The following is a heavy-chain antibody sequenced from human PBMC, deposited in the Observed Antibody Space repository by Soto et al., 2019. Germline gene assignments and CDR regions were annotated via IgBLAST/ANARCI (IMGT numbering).Heavy chain of an antibody. CDR1: GGSFSGYY. J-gene: IGHJ5*02. Sequence: QVQLQQWGAGLLKPSETLSLTCAVYGGSFSGYYWSWIRQPPGKGLEWIGEINHSGSTNYNPSLKSRVTISVDTSKNQFSLKLSSVTATDTAVYYCASRFHDYGEVKGTFDPWGQGTLVTVSS. CDR3: ASRFHDYGEVKGTFDP. D-gene: IGHD4-17*01. V-gene: IGHV4-34*01. CDR2: INHSGST.